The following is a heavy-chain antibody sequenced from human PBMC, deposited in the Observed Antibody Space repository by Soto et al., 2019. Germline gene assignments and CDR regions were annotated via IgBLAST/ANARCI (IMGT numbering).Heavy chain of an antibody. J-gene: IGHJ6*03. V-gene: IGHV1-18*01. CDR3: ARGAGYDFWSGYSPWRCYYYMDV. Sequence: ASVKVSCKASGYTFTSYGISWVRQPPGQGLEWMGWISAYNGNTNYAQKLQGRVTMTTDTSTSTAYMELRSLRSDDTAVYYCARGAGYDFWSGYSPWRCYYYMDVWGKGTTVTVSS. CDR1: GYTFTSYG. CDR2: ISAYNGNT. D-gene: IGHD3-3*01.